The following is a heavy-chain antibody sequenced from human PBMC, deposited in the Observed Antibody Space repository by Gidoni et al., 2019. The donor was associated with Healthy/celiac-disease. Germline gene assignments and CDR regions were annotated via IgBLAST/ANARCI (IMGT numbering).Heavy chain of an antibody. CDR3: ARGIVVVPAAIPVFDY. Sequence: EVQLLESGGGLVQPGGSLRLSCAASGFTFSSYAMSWVRQAPGKGLEWVSAISGSGGSTYYADSVKGRFTISRDNSKNTLYLQMNSLRAEDTAVYYCARGIVVVPAAIPVFDYWGQGTLVTVSS. V-gene: IGHV3-23*01. J-gene: IGHJ4*02. CDR1: GFTFSSYA. D-gene: IGHD2-2*02. CDR2: ISGSGGST.